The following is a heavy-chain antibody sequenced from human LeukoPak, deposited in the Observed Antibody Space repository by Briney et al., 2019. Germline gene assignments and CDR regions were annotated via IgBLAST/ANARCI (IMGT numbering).Heavy chain of an antibody. CDR3: AKDRISYGSGRSPLDY. CDR1: GFTFSSYA. CDR2: ISGSGGST. J-gene: IGHJ4*02. D-gene: IGHD3-10*01. V-gene: IGHV3-23*01. Sequence: GGSLRLSXAASGFTFSSYAMSWVRQPPGKGLEWVSAISGSGGSTYYADSVKGRFTISRDNSKNTLYLQMNSLRAEDTAVYYCAKDRISYGSGRSPLDYWGQGTLVTVSS.